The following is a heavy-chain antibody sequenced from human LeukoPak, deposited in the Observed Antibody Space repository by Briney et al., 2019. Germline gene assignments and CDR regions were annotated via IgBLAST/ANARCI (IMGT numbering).Heavy chain of an antibody. D-gene: IGHD2-2*01. J-gene: IGHJ5*02. CDR1: GGSFSGYY. CDR2: INHSGST. V-gene: IGHV4-34*01. Sequence: SETLSLTCAVYGGSFSGYYWSWIRQPPGKGLEWIGEINHSGSTNYNPSLKSRVTISVDTSKNQFSLKLSSVTAADTAVYYCARGHIVVVPAAKEGRWFDPWGQGTLVTVSS. CDR3: ARGHIVVVPAAKEGRWFDP.